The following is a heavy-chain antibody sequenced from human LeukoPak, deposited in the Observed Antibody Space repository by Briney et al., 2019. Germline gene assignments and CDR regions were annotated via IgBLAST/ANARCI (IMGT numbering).Heavy chain of an antibody. Sequence: ASVKVSCKASGYTFTSYDINWVRQATGQGLEWMGWMNPNSGNTGYAQKFQGRVTMTRNTSISTAYMELSSLRSEDTAVYYCARRAIFGVVIIYYGMDVWGQGTTVTVSS. D-gene: IGHD3-3*02. CDR3: ARRAIFGVVIIYYGMDV. J-gene: IGHJ6*02. CDR2: MNPNSGNT. CDR1: GYTFTSYD. V-gene: IGHV1-8*01.